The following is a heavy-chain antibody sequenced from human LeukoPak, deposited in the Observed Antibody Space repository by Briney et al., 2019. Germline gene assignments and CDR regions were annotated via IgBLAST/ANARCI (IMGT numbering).Heavy chain of an antibody. CDR2: IDWNGGRT. Sequence: GGSLRLSCAASAFTYDDYGMSWVRQAPGKGLEWVSGIDWNGGRTGYADSVKGRFTISRDNAKNSLYLQMNSLRAEDTALYYCARVGLGPDYWGQGTLVTVSS. CDR1: AFTYDDYG. CDR3: ARVGLGPDY. V-gene: IGHV3-20*04. D-gene: IGHD1-26*01. J-gene: IGHJ4*02.